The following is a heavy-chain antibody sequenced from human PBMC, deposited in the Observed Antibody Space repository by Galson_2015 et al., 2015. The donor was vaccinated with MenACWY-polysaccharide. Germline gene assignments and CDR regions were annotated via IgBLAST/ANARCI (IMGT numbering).Heavy chain of an antibody. CDR3: ARDPGSGSPYYFDY. V-gene: IGHV1-8*01. CDR2: MNPNSGNT. Sequence: SVKVSCKASGYTFTSYDINWVRQATGQGLEWMGWMNPNSGNTGYAQKFQGRVTMTTDTSTSTAYMELRSLRSDDTAVYYCARDPGSGSPYYFDYWGQGTLVTVSS. CDR1: GYTFTSYD. J-gene: IGHJ4*02. D-gene: IGHD3-10*01.